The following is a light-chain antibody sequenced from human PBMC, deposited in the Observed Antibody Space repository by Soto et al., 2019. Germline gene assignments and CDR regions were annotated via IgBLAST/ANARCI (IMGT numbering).Light chain of an antibody. J-gene: IGKJ1*01. V-gene: IGKV3-20*01. Sequence: EIVLTQSPGTLSLSPGERATLSCRASQSISSTYLAWYRQKPGQAHRLLIYAASSRATGIPDRFSGSGSGTDFTLTISRLEPEDFAVYYCQQYYASSWTFGQGTKVDIK. CDR1: QSISSTY. CDR3: QQYYASSWT. CDR2: AAS.